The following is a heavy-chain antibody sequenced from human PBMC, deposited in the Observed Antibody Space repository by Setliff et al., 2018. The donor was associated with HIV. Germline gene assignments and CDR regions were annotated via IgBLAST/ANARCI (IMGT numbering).Heavy chain of an antibody. CDR1: GYTFTSYY. D-gene: IGHD6-6*01. Sequence: GASVKVSCKASGYTFTSYYMHWVRQAPGQGLEWMRIINPSGGSTSYAQKFQGRVTMTRDTSTSTVYMELSSLRSEDTAVYYCARDRGGAAREYYFDYWGQGTLVTVSS. CDR2: INPSGGST. J-gene: IGHJ4*02. CDR3: ARDRGGAAREYYFDY. V-gene: IGHV1-46*01.